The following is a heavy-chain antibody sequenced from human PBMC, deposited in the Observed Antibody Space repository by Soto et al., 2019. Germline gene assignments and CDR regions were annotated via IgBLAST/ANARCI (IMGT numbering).Heavy chain of an antibody. J-gene: IGHJ6*03. CDR2: ISAYNGNT. Sequence: QVQLVQSGAEVTKPGASVKVSCKASGYTFTSYGISWVRQAPGQGLEWMGWISAYNGNTNYAQKRQGRVTMTTDTSTSTADMELRSLRSDDTAVYYCARARGDIVATIGQDYYYYMDVWGKGTTVTVSS. V-gene: IGHV1-18*01. D-gene: IGHD5-12*01. CDR3: ARARGDIVATIGQDYYYYMDV. CDR1: GYTFTSYG.